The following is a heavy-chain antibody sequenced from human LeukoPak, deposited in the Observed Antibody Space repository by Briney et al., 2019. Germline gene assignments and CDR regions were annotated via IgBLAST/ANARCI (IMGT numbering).Heavy chain of an antibody. D-gene: IGHD3/OR15-3a*01. V-gene: IGHV6-1*01. CDR1: GDSVSSNSVT. J-gene: IGHJ4*02. Sequence: SQTLSLTCAISGDSVSSNSVTWNWIRQSPSRGLEWLGRTYYRSTWYNDYAVSVRGRITVNPDTSKNQFSLHLNSVTAADTAVYYCARHFGTWGQGTLVTVSS. CDR2: TYYRSTWYN. CDR3: ARHFGT.